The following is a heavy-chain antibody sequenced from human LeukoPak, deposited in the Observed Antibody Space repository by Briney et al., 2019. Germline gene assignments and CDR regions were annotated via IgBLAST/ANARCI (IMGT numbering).Heavy chain of an antibody. J-gene: IGHJ4*02. V-gene: IGHV3-7*01. CDR3: ARDGANYDFWSGYYFFPFYFDY. CDR1: GFTFSSYW. CDR2: IKQDGSGK. D-gene: IGHD3-3*01. Sequence: GGSLRLSCAASGFTFSSYWMSWVRQAPGKGLEWVANIKQDGSGKYYVDSVKGRFTISRDNAKNSLYLQMNSLRAEDTAVYYCARDGANYDFWSGYYFFPFYFDYWGQGTLVTVSS.